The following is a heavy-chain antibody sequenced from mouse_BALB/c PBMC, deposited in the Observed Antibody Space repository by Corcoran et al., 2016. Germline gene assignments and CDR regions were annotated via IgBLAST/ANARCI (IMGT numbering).Heavy chain of an antibody. CDR2: IWWNDDK. V-gene: IGHV8-8*01. CDR3: ARANWDVGDFDV. CDR1: GFSLSPSGMS. Sequence: QVTLNESGPGILQPSQTLSLTCSFSGFSLSPSGMSVGWIRQPSGKGLEWLAHIWWNDDKYYNPALKSRLTISKDTSNNQVFRKIASVVTADTATYYWARANWDVGDFDVWGAGTTVTVSS. D-gene: IGHD4-1*01. J-gene: IGHJ1*01.